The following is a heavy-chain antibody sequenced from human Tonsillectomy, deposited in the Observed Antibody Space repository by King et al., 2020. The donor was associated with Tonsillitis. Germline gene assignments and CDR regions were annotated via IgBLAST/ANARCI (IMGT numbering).Heavy chain of an antibody. CDR2: IYYSGST. Sequence: LQLQESGPGLVKPSETLSLTCTVSFGSISSGSYYWGWIRQPPGNGLEWIGSIYYSGSTFYNPPLKSRVTISVDTSKNQPTLKLPSVTAADTAVYYCARQWDPPDFMDVCGQGTTVTVSS. D-gene: IGHD1-26*01. J-gene: IGHJ6*02. CDR1: FGSISSGSYY. CDR3: ARQWDPPDFMDV. V-gene: IGHV4-39*01.